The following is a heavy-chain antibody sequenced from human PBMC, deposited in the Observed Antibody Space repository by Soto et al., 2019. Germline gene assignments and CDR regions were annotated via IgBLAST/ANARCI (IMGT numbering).Heavy chain of an antibody. CDR2: IYYSGNT. J-gene: IGHJ4*02. CDR1: GGSISYYY. D-gene: IGHD5-12*01. Sequence: SETLSLTCTVSGGSISYYYWGWIRQPPGKGLEWIGSIYYSGNTHYNPSLKSRVTISVDTSMNQFSLNLYSVTAVDSAVYYCVRGGYVHAFDYWGQGALVTVSS. V-gene: IGHV4-59*01. CDR3: VRGGYVHAFDY.